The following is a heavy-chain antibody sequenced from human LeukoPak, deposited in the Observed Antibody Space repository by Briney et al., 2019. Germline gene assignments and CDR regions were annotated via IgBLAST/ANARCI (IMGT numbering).Heavy chain of an antibody. CDR2: INYSGANA. D-gene: IGHD5-18*01. Sequence: SGGSLRLSCAASGFSVGTNSMSWVRQAPGKGLEWVSLINYSGANAYYADSVRGRFTISRDNSKNMLYLQMNSLRAEDTAIYYCARDIELSTWGQGTMVSV. J-gene: IGHJ3*01. CDR1: GFSVGTNS. V-gene: IGHV3-23*01. CDR3: ARDIELST.